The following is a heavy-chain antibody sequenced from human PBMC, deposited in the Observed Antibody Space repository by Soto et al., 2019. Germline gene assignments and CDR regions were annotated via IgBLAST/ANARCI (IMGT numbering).Heavy chain of an antibody. Sequence: SETLSLTCTVSGGSISSYYWSWIRQPPGKGLEWIGYIYYSGSTNYNPSLKSRVTISVDTSKNQFSLKLSSVTAADKAVYYCARILTGFDYWGQGTLVTVSS. J-gene: IGHJ4*02. V-gene: IGHV4-59*01. CDR1: GGSISSYY. CDR3: ARILTGFDY. CDR2: IYYSGST. D-gene: IGHD1-20*01.